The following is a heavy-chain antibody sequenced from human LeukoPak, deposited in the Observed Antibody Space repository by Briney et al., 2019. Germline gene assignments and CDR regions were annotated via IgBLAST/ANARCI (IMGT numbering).Heavy chain of an antibody. D-gene: IGHD6-13*01. CDR1: GYRFTNYW. CDR3: ARWAATGIGLDY. V-gene: IGHV5-51*01. CDR2: IYPGDSDT. J-gene: IGHJ4*02. Sequence: GESLKISCEASGYRFTNYWIGGVRQMPGKGLEWMGIIYPGDSDTRYSPSFQGQVTISADKSISTAYLQWSSLKASDTAVYYCARWAATGIGLDYWGQGTLVTVSS.